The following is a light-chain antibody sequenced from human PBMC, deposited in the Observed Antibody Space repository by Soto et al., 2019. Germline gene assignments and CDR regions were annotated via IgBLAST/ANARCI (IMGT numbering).Light chain of an antibody. Sequence: IVLTQSPGTLSLSPGERATLSCRASQSVSSIFLAWYQQKPGQAPRLLIYGASTRATGIPARFSGSGSGTDFTLTINSLQSEDFAVYYCQQYNSWPPWTFGQGTKVDI. J-gene: IGKJ1*01. CDR2: GAS. CDR3: QQYNSWPPWT. V-gene: IGKV3-15*01. CDR1: QSVSSI.